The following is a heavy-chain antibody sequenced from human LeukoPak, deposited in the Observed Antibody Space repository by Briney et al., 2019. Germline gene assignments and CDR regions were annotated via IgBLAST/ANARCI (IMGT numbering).Heavy chain of an antibody. Sequence: GASVKVSCKTSGYTFTGYYMHWVRQAPGQGLEWMGWINPNSGGTNYAQKFQGRVTMTRDTSISTAYMELSGLRSDDTAVYYCTRGRTYYDTSTYLTGRYWGQGTLVTVSS. CDR3: TRGRTYYDTSTYLTGRY. J-gene: IGHJ4*02. CDR2: INPNSGGT. CDR1: GYTFTGYY. V-gene: IGHV1-2*02. D-gene: IGHD3-22*01.